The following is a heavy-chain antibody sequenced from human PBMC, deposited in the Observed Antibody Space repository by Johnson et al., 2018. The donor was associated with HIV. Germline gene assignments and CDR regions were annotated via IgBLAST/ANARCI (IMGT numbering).Heavy chain of an antibody. CDR3: ARGRKDIAAVDGLDTDAFDM. CDR2: ISYDGSKK. Sequence: VQLVESGGGVVQPGRSLRLSCAASGFPFSSYALHWVRQAPGKGLEWVAVISYDGSKKYYGDSVKGRFTISRDTSQNTLSLQMNSLRPEDTAVYYCARGRKDIAAVDGLDTDAFDMWGQGTMVTVSS. J-gene: IGHJ3*02. V-gene: IGHV3-30*04. CDR1: GFPFSSYA. D-gene: IGHD6-13*01.